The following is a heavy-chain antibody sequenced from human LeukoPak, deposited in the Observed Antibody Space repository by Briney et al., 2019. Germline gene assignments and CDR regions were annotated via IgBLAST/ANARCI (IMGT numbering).Heavy chain of an antibody. Sequence: AGSLRLSCAASGFSFSNYWMHWVRQHPGKGLVWVSSINGDGSTTNYADSVKGRFIISTDNATNTLYLQMNSLRVEDTAVYYCVGELRLGGWGQGTLVTVSS. CDR3: VGELRLGG. J-gene: IGHJ4*02. CDR2: INGDGSTT. V-gene: IGHV3-74*01. CDR1: GFSFSNYW. D-gene: IGHD3-16*01.